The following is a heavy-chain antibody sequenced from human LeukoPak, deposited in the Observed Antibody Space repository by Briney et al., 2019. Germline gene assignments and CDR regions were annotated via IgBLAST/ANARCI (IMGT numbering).Heavy chain of an antibody. CDR3: ARDNDFGGNGRGYFDP. CDR1: GYSFTSYG. Sequence: ASVKVSCKASGYSFTSYGVSWVRQAPGQGLEWVGWISGYNGKTKNAQKVEGRLTMTTDTSTNTAYMELTSLRSDDTAVYYCARDNDFGGNGRGYFDPWGQGTLVIVSS. J-gene: IGHJ5*02. CDR2: ISGYNGKT. V-gene: IGHV1-18*01. D-gene: IGHD4-23*01.